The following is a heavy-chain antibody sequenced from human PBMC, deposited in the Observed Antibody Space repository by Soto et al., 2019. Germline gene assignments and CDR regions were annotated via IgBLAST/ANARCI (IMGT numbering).Heavy chain of an antibody. CDR2: IYWDDDK. CDR3: AQVRGSGWYRGYYFDY. Sequence: ESGPTLVNPTQTLTLTCTFSGFSLSTSGVGVGWIRQPPGKALEWLALIYWDDDKRYSPSLKSRLTITKDTSKNQVVLTMTNMDPVDTATYYCAQVRGSGWYRGYYFDYWGQGTLVTVSS. V-gene: IGHV2-5*02. CDR1: GFSLSTSGVG. J-gene: IGHJ4*02. D-gene: IGHD6-19*01.